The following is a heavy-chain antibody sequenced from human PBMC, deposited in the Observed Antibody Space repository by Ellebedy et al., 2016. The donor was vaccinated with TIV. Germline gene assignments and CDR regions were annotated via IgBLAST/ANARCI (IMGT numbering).Heavy chain of an antibody. CDR3: ARDAGYFDL. J-gene: IGHJ2*01. CDR1: GFTFSNYA. CDR2: IRQDGSEK. V-gene: IGHV3-7*01. Sequence: GESLKISCAASGFTFSNYAMSWVRQAPGKGLEWVANIRQDGSEKYYVDSVKGRFTVSRDNTKNSLFLQMNSLRAEDTAVYYCARDAGYFDLWGRGILVTVSS.